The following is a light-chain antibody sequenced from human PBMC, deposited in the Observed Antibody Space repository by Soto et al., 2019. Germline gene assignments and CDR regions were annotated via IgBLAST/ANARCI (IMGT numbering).Light chain of an antibody. CDR3: QQYNNWPWT. CDR1: ETVYDRQ. V-gene: IGKV3-15*01. CDR2: AIS. J-gene: IGKJ1*01. Sequence: IVLTQSPGTLSASPGGRATLSCRSSETVYDRQLAWYQQRAGQAPRLLIYAISARAPGFSARFSASGSGTEFTLTISSLQSEDFAVYYCQQYNNWPWTFGQGTKVDI.